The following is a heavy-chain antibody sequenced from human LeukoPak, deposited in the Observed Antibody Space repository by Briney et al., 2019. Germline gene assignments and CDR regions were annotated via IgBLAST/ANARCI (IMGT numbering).Heavy chain of an antibody. Sequence: PSETLSLTCTVSGGSISSSSYYWGWIRQPPGKGLEWIGSIYYSGSTYYNPSLKSRVTISVDTSKNQFSLKLSSVTAADTAVYYCAGSRDAFDIWGQGTMVTVSS. CDR3: AGSRDAFDI. CDR2: IYYSGST. D-gene: IGHD2-15*01. J-gene: IGHJ3*02. CDR1: GGSISSSSYY. V-gene: IGHV4-39*07.